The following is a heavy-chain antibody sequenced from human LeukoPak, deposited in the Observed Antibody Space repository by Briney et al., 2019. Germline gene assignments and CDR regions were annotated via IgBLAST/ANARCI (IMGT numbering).Heavy chain of an antibody. J-gene: IGHJ4*02. V-gene: IGHV4-4*02. CDR1: GGSISSSNW. Sequence: PSETLSLTCAVSGGSISSSNWWSWVRQPPGKGLEWIGEIYHSGSTNYNPSLKSRVTISVDKSKNQFSLKLSSVTAADTAVYYCAKDSRDVYYYDSSGYPTFDYWGQGTLVTVSS. D-gene: IGHD3-22*01. CDR2: IYHSGST. CDR3: AKDSRDVYYYDSSGYPTFDY.